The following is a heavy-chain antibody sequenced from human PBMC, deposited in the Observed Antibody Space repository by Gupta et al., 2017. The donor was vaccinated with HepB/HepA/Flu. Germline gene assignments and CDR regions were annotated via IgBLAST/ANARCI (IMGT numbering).Heavy chain of an antibody. Sequence: QVQLVESGGGAVQPGRSLRLPCAASGFTFSNYAIHWVRQAPGKGLEWVAVISNDGKNKYYADSVKGRFTISRDNSKNTLNLQMNSLRVEDTAVFYCARDLADYYYGMDVWGQGTTVTVSS. V-gene: IGHV3-30*04. CDR1: GFTFSNYA. CDR2: ISNDGKNK. J-gene: IGHJ6*02. CDR3: ARDLADYYYGMDV.